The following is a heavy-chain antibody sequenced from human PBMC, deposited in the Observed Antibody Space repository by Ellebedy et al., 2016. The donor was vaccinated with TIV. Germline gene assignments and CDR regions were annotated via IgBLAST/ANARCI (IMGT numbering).Heavy chain of an antibody. Sequence: GESLKISCAASGFTFSSYSMNWVRQAPGKGLEWVSSISSSSYIYYADSVKGRFTISRDNAKNSLYLQMNSLRAEDTAVYYCARDHGGPLRYFNWLLAYWGQGTLVTVSS. CDR1: GFTFSSYS. CDR3: ARDHGGPLRYFNWLLAY. J-gene: IGHJ4*02. D-gene: IGHD3-9*01. CDR2: ISSSSYI. V-gene: IGHV3-21*01.